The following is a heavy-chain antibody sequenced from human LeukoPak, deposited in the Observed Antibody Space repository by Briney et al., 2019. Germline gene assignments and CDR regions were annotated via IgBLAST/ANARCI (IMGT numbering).Heavy chain of an antibody. CDR1: GFTFSSYA. D-gene: IGHD1-14*01. CDR3: AKNGAGMTRPYDY. Sequence: PGGSLRLSCAASGFTFSSYAMSWVRQAPGKGLEWVSAISGSGGSTYYADSVKGRFTITRDNSKNTLYLQMNSLRAEDTAVYYCAKNGAGMTRPYDYWGQGTLVTVSS. J-gene: IGHJ4*02. CDR2: ISGSGGST. V-gene: IGHV3-23*01.